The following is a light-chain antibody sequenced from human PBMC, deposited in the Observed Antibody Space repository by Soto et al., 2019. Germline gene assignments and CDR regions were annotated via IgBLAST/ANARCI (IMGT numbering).Light chain of an antibody. CDR3: QQYGKA. J-gene: IGKJ5*01. CDR1: QSVSNNY. Sequence: EIVLTQSPATLSLSPGDRATLSCGASQSVSNNYLAWYQQKPGLAPRLLIYDASYRANGIPDRFSGSGSGTDFTLTISRLEPEDFAVYYCQQYGKAFGQGTRLEIK. CDR2: DAS. V-gene: IGKV3D-20*01.